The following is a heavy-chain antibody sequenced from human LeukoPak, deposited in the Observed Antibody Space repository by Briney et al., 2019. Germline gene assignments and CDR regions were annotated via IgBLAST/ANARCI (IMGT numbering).Heavy chain of an antibody. CDR2: ISAYNGNR. V-gene: IGHV1-18*01. CDR1: GYTFTSYG. D-gene: IGHD3-16*01. CDR3: ARSPENRGRYWFDP. Sequence: GASVKVSCKASGYTFTSYGISWVRQAPGQGREWMGLISAYNGNRNYAQKLQGRVTMTTDTSTSTAYMELRSLRSDDTAVYYCARSPENRGRYWFDPWGQGTLVTVSS. J-gene: IGHJ5*02.